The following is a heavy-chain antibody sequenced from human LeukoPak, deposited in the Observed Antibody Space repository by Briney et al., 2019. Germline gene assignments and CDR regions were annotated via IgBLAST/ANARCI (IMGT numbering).Heavy chain of an antibody. V-gene: IGHV3-23*01. Sequence: GGSLRLSCAASGFTFGTPAMSWVRQAPGKGLEWVSSITISRDSTYYADSVKGRFTISSDNSKSTLYLQMNSLRAEDTAVYYCAKELRPNDYWGQGTLVTVSS. CDR3: AKELRPNDY. CDR1: GFTFGTPA. J-gene: IGHJ4*02. CDR2: ITISRDST. D-gene: IGHD2-15*01.